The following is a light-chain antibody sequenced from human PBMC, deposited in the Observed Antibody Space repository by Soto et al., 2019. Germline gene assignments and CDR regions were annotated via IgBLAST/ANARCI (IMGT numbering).Light chain of an antibody. CDR2: GAS. V-gene: IGKV3-15*01. J-gene: IGKJ4*01. CDR3: QQYNNWLLT. Sequence: EIAMTQSPVTLSVSPGERATLSCRASQSINSDLAWYQQKPGQAPSLLIYGASTRATGIPARFSGSGSGTEFTLTISSLQSEDFAVYYCQQYNNWLLTFGGGAKVEI. CDR1: QSINSD.